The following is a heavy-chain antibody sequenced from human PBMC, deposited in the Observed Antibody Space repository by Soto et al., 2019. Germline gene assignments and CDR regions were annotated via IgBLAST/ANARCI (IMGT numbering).Heavy chain of an antibody. J-gene: IGHJ6*03. Sequence: QGHLVQSGPEVKKPGASVKVSCKASGYTFYTFGMCWVRQAPGQGLEWMGCLIGYTGSPNYAQTFQDRVAMTTASSTDTAYMELSSLTSDDTAVYFCARLYSWNDIRGDFYRYLDVWGTGTTVIVSS. CDR1: GYTFYTFG. V-gene: IGHV1-18*01. CDR2: LIGYTGSP. D-gene: IGHD1-1*01. CDR3: ARLYSWNDIRGDFYRYLDV.